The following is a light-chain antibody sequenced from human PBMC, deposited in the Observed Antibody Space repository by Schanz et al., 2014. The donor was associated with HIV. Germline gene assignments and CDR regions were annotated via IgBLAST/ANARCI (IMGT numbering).Light chain of an antibody. CDR3: QQRGNWPPFT. CDR1: QSVSSY. V-gene: IGKV3-11*01. J-gene: IGKJ4*01. Sequence: EIVLTQSPATLSLSPGERATLSCRASQSVSSYLDWFQQKPGQAPRLLIYDASNRATGIPPRFSGSGSGTDFTLTISSLQPEDVAVYYCQQRGNWPPFTFGGGTKVEIK. CDR2: DAS.